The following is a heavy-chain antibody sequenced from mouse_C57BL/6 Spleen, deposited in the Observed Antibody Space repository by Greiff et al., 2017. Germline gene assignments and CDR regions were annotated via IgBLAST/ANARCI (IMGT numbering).Heavy chain of an antibody. D-gene: IGHD2-4*01. V-gene: IGHV1-55*01. CDR1: GYTFTSYW. J-gene: IGHJ4*01. Sequence: VQLQQSGAELVKPGASVKMSCKASGYTFTSYWITWVQQTPGQGLEWIGDIYSGSGTTDYTEQFKSKDTLTVDTAYRTDYMELSSMTYEDAAVYYCARLRPENAMDYWGQGTSVTVSS. CDR3: ARLRPENAMDY. CDR2: IYSGSGTT.